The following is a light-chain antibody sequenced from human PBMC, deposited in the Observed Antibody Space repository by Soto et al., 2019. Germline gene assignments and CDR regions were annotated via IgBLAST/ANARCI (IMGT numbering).Light chain of an antibody. CDR1: QSVSSSY. Sequence: EIVLTQSPGTLSLSPGERATLSCRASQSVSSSYLAWYQQKPGQAPRLPIYGASSRATGIPDRFSGSVSGTDFTLTISRLEPEDFAVYYCQQYGSSYTFGQGTKLEIK. CDR3: QQYGSSYT. V-gene: IGKV3-20*01. J-gene: IGKJ2*01. CDR2: GAS.